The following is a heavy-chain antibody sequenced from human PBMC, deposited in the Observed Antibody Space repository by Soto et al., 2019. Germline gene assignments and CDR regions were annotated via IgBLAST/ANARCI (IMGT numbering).Heavy chain of an antibody. V-gene: IGHV3-21*01. D-gene: IGHD2-15*01. CDR2: ISSSSSYI. CDR1: GFTFSSYS. Sequence: PGGSLRLSCAASGFTFSSYSMNWFRQAPGKGLEWVSSISSSSSYIYYADSVKGRFTISRDNAKNSLYLQMNSLRAEDTAVYYCARDPRVLYYCSGGSCYHSGTYYYYGMDVWGQGTTVTVSS. CDR3: ARDPRVLYYCSGGSCYHSGTYYYYGMDV. J-gene: IGHJ6*02.